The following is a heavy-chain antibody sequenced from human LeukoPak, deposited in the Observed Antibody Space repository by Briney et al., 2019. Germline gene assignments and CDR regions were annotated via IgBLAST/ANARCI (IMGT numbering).Heavy chain of an antibody. CDR2: ISSSSSYI. V-gene: IGHV3-21*01. CDR3: ARLNPLGGGSCYDY. CDR1: GFTFSSYS. Sequence: SGGSLRLSCAASGFTFSSYSMNWVRQAPGKGLEWVSSISSSSSYIYYADSVKGRFTISRDNAKNSLYLQMNSLRAEDTAVYYCARLNPLGGGSCYDYWGQGTLVTVSS. D-gene: IGHD2-15*01. J-gene: IGHJ4*02.